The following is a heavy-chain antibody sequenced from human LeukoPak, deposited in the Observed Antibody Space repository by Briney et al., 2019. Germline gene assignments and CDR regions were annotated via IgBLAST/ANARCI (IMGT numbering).Heavy chain of an antibody. CDR3: ARANYFDSSGYLTADAFDI. D-gene: IGHD3-22*01. J-gene: IGHJ3*02. V-gene: IGHV1-2*02. CDR2: INPNSGGT. CDR1: GYIFTGYD. Sequence: ASVNVSCKASGYIFTGYDIHWVRQAPGQGLEWVGGINPNSGGTDYAQKFQGRVTMTRDTSISTAYMALSGLRSDDTAVCYCARANYFDSSGYLTADAFDIWGQGTMVTVSS.